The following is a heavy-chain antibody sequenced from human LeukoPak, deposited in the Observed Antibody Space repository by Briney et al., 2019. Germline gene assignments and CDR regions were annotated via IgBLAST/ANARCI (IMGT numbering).Heavy chain of an antibody. D-gene: IGHD2-21*01. CDR3: TVISGDY. J-gene: IGHJ4*02. CDR1: GFTFGDYI. Sequence: GGSLRLSCTASGFTFGDYIMSWFRQAPGKGLEWVGFIRSKSSGGTTEYAASVKGRFTISRDDSKSIAYQQMNSLKTEDTAVYYCTVISGDYWGQGTLVTVSS. CDR2: IRSKSSGGTT. V-gene: IGHV3-49*03.